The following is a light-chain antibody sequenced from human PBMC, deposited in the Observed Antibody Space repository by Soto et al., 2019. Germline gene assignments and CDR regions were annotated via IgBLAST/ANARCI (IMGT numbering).Light chain of an antibody. J-gene: IGKJ5*01. V-gene: IGKV3-20*01. CDR3: QQYGSSTPIT. CDR2: GAS. Sequence: EIVLTQSPGTLSLSPGERATLSCRASQSVSSSYLAWYQQKPGQAPRLLIYGASSRATGIPDRFSGSGSGTDCTLTISRLEPEDFAVYYCQQYGSSTPITVGQGTRLEIK. CDR1: QSVSSSY.